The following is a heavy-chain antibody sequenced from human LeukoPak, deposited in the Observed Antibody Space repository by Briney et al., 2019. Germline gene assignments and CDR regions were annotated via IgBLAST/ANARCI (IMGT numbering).Heavy chain of an antibody. D-gene: IGHD2-2*01. CDR1: GGTFSSYA. CDR2: IIPILGTA. Sequence: GASVKVSCKASGGTFSSYAISWVRQAPGQGLEWMGRIIPILGTANYAQKFQGRVTITADESTSTAYMELSSLRSEDTAVYYCAATNGRDIVVVPAAMGEGWLVGAFDIWGQGTMVTVSS. V-gene: IGHV1-69*11. CDR3: AATNGRDIVVVPAAMGEGWLVGAFDI. J-gene: IGHJ3*02.